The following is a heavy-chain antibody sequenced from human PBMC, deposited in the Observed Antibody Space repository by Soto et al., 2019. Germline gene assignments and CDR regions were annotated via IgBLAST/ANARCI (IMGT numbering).Heavy chain of an antibody. CDR2: IYYSGST. V-gene: IGHV4-39*01. D-gene: IGHD6-13*01. J-gene: IGHJ4*02. Sequence: PSETLSLTCTVSGGSISSSSYYWGWIRQPPGKGLEWIGSIYYSGSTYYNPSLKSRVTISVDTSKNQFSLKLSSVTAADTAVYYCARYGIAAAGLLHWGQGTLVTVSS. CDR1: GGSISSSSYY. CDR3: ARYGIAAAGLLH.